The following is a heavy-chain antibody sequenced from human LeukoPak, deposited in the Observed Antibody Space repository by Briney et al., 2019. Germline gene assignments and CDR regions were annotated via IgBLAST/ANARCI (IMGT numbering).Heavy chain of an antibody. CDR2: INHSGST. J-gene: IGHJ5*02. CDR3: ARVVGYCSSTSCYWFDP. CDR1: GGSFSGYY. D-gene: IGHD2-2*01. V-gene: IGHV4-34*01. Sequence: PSETLPLTCAVYGGSFSGYYWSWIRQPPGKGLEWIGEINHSGSTNYNPSLKSRVTISVDTSKNQFSLKLSSVTAADTAVYYCARVVGYCSSTSCYWFDPWGQGTLVTVSS.